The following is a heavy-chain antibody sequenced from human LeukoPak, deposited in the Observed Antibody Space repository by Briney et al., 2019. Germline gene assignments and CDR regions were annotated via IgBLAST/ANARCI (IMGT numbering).Heavy chain of an antibody. Sequence: GASVKVSCKASGGTFSSYAISWVRQAPGQGLEWMGGIIPIFGTANYAQKFQGRVTITADKSTSTAYMELSSLRSEDTAVYYCARSRILRYFDWFAWFDPWGQGTLVTVSS. J-gene: IGHJ5*02. V-gene: IGHV1-69*06. CDR2: IIPIFGTA. CDR1: GGTFSSYA. D-gene: IGHD3-9*01. CDR3: ARSRILRYFDWFAWFDP.